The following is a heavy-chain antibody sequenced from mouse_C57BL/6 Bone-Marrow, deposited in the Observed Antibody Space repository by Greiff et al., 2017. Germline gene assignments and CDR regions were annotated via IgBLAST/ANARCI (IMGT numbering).Heavy chain of an antibody. D-gene: IGHD4-1*01. J-gene: IGHJ1*03. V-gene: IGHV1-15*01. CDR3: TREGLGDWYFDV. CDR1: GYTFTDYE. CDR2: IDPETGGT. Sequence: VKLMESGAELVRPGASVTLSCKASGYTFTDYEMHWVKQTPVHGLEWIGAIDPETGGTAYNQKFKGKAILTADKSSSTAYMELRSLTSEDSAVYYCTREGLGDWYFDVWGTGTTVTVSS.